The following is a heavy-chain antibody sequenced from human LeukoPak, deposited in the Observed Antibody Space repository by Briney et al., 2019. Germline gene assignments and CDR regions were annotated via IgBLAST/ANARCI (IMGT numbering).Heavy chain of an antibody. CDR3: ARVTVDDAFDI. Sequence: SQTLSLTCTVSGGSISSGGYYWSWIRQHPGKGLEWIGYIYYSGSTYYNPSLTSRVTISVDTSENQFSLKLNSVTAADTAVYYCARVTVDDAFDIWGQGTMVTVSS. CDR1: GGSISSGGYY. CDR2: IYYSGST. D-gene: IGHD4-11*01. V-gene: IGHV4-31*03. J-gene: IGHJ3*02.